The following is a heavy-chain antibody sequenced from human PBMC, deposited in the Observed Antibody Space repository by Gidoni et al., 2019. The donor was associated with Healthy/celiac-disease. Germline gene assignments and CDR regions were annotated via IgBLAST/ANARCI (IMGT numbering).Heavy chain of an antibody. Sequence: QVQLVQSGAAVKKPGSSVTVSCRASRGPFSSYAISWLRQAPGQGLEWMGGIIPIFGTANYAQKFQGRVTITADESTSTAYMGLSSLRSEDTAVYYCASGAAQVYYYYGMDVWGQGTTVTVSS. CDR1: RGPFSSYA. V-gene: IGHV1-69*01. D-gene: IGHD3-10*01. J-gene: IGHJ6*02. CDR3: ASGAAQVYYYYGMDV. CDR2: IIPIFGTA.